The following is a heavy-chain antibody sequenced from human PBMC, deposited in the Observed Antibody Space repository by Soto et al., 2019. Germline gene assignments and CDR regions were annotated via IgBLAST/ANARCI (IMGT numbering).Heavy chain of an antibody. Sequence: EVQLLESGGGLVQPGGSLRLSCAASGFTFSSYAMSWVRQAPGKGLEWVSAISGSGGSTYYADSVKGRFTISRDNSKNTLYLQMNSLRAEDTAVYYCAKPDTSWELSLLGAFDIWGQGTMVTVSS. CDR2: ISGSGGST. V-gene: IGHV3-23*01. D-gene: IGHD3-16*02. CDR3: AKPDTSWELSLLGAFDI. CDR1: GFTFSSYA. J-gene: IGHJ3*02.